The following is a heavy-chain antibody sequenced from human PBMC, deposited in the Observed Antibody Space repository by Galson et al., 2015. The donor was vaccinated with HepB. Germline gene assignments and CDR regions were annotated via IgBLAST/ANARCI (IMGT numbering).Heavy chain of an antibody. CDR2: IIPIFGPT. D-gene: IGHD3-22*01. CDR1: GGTFNSFA. J-gene: IGHJ2*01. Sequence: SVKVSCKASGGTFNSFAVNWVRQAPGQGLEWMGGIIPIFGPTNYARNFQGRLTITADESTDTAYMELSSLRSEDTAVYYCARTRGFFYDSSGSPLGYFDLWGRGTLVTVSS. CDR3: ARTRGFFYDSSGSPLGYFDL. V-gene: IGHV1-69*13.